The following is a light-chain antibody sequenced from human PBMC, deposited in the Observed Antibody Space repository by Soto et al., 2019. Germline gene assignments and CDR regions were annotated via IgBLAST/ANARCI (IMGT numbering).Light chain of an antibody. CDR2: GAS. J-gene: IGKJ2*01. CDR3: QQYGGSPPFT. CDR1: QSVSSSY. V-gene: IGKV3-20*01. Sequence: EFVLTQSPGTLSLSPGERATLSCRASQSVSSSYLAWYQQKPGQAPRLLIYGASNRASGIPDRFSGGASGTGFTLTISRLEPEDFAVYFCQQYGGSPPFTFGQGTKVDI.